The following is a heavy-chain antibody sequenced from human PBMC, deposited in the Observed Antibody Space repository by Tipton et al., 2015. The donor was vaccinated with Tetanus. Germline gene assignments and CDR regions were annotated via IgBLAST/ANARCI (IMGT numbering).Heavy chain of an antibody. CDR2: ISPFNENV. J-gene: IGHJ5*02. CDR1: GYTFTHYG. CDR3: ARGRGLGPHEYFEH. D-gene: IGHD3/OR15-3a*01. V-gene: IGHV1-18*01. Sequence: VQSGAEVKKPGASVKVSCKASGYTFTHYGVNWVRQAPGQGLEWMGWISPFNENVNYAEKFQGRLTMTTDRSTATVYMDLRSLRSGDTAVYYCARGRGLGPHEYFEHWGQGTLVTVSS.